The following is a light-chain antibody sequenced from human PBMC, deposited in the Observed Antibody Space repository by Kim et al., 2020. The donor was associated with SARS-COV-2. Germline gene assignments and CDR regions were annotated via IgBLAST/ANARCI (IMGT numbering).Light chain of an antibody. V-gene: IGLV7-46*01. CDR1: TGAVTSANF. CDR2: DTG. Sequence: PRGTVTYTCASSTGAVTSANFPYRFQQKPGQAPRTLIYDTGNRHPWTPARFSGSLLGGKSAPTLSAAQAEDEADYYCLLSYSDSRVFGGGTQLTV. CDR3: LLSYSDSRV. J-gene: IGLJ2*01.